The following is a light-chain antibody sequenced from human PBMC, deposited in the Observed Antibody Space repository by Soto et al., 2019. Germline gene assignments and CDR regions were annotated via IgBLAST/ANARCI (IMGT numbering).Light chain of an antibody. CDR2: DVN. CDR1: SSDVGGYHY. J-gene: IGLJ2*01. CDR3: SSYTSSNSLV. Sequence: QSVLTQPASVSGSPGQSITISCTGTSSDVGGYHYVSWYQQHPGKAPKLNIYDVNHRPSGVSNRFSGSKSGNTASLAISVLQSEDEADYYCSSYTSSNSLVFGGGTKLTVL. V-gene: IGLV2-14*03.